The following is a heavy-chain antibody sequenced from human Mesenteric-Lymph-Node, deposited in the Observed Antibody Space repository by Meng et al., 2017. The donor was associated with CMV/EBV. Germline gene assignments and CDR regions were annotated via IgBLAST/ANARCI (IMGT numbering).Heavy chain of an antibody. J-gene: IGHJ4*02. Sequence: ASVKVSCKASGYTFTSYGISWVRQAPGQGLEWMGWISAYNGNTNYAQKLQGRVTMTRNTSISTAYMELSSLRSEDTAVYYCARGRTYCSSTSCMRQQLSRYFDYWGQGTLVTVSS. CDR2: ISAYNGNT. CDR1: GYTFTSYG. V-gene: IGHV1-18*01. D-gene: IGHD2-2*01. CDR3: ARGRTYCSSTSCMRQQLSRYFDY.